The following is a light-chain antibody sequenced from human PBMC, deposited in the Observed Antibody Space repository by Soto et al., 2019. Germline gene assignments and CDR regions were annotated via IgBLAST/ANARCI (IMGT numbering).Light chain of an antibody. V-gene: IGKV3-15*01. CDR3: QQYKNWPHT. CDR1: QSISSN. J-gene: IGKJ5*01. Sequence: EIVMTQSPATLSVSPGERATLSCRASQSISSNLAWYHQKPGQVPRLLIYGASTRATGIPARFSGSGSGTEFTLTISSPQSEDFAVYYCQQYKNWPHTFGQGTRLEIK. CDR2: GAS.